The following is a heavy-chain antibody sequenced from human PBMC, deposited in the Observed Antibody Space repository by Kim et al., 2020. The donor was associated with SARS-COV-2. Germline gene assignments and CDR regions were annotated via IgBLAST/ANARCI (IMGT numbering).Heavy chain of an antibody. CDR3: ARTSIAAAGIGFDY. J-gene: IGHJ4*02. V-gene: IGHV1-46*01. D-gene: IGHD6-13*01. Sequence: QKFQGRVTMTRDTSTSTVYRELSSLRSEDTAVYYCARTSIAAAGIGFDYWGQGTLVTVSS.